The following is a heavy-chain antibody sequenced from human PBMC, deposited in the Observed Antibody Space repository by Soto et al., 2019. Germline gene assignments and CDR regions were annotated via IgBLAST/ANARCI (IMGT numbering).Heavy chain of an antibody. Sequence: KTSETLSLTCTVSGDSISGFYWSWIRQPPGKGLEWIGHIYYSGTTKYNPSLKSRVTMSVDTSKNQFSLNLSSVTAADTAVYYCARAGSSSWYVRSFDYWGQGTLVTVSS. J-gene: IGHJ4*02. D-gene: IGHD6-13*01. CDR3: ARAGSSSWYVRSFDY. V-gene: IGHV4-59*01. CDR2: IYYSGTT. CDR1: GDSISGFY.